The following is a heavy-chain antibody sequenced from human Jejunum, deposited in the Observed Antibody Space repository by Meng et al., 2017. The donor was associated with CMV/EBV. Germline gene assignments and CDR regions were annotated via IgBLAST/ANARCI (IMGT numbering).Heavy chain of an antibody. CDR2: ISAYNGNT. Sequence: KVSCKASGYNFTSYDIRWVRQAPGQGLEWMGWISAYNGNTNYAQKLQGRVTMTTDTSTSTAYMELRSLRSDDTAVYYCASGYHYDLYYWGQGTLVTVSS. J-gene: IGHJ4*02. CDR1: GYNFTSYD. CDR3: ASGYHYDLYY. V-gene: IGHV1-18*01. D-gene: IGHD5-12*01.